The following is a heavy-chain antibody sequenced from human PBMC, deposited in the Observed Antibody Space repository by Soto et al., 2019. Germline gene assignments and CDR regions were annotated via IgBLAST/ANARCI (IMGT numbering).Heavy chain of an antibody. Sequence: QVQLVQSGAEVKKPGASVKVSCKTSGYTFAAFFIHCIRQAPGQGLEWMGWINPTSGATVSAQQFQDMVTMTRDTSISTAYMALRGLKSDDTAVYYCTRDPDYGDYWGYVFDYWGPGAPVSVSS. D-gene: IGHD4-17*01. V-gene: IGHV1-2*02. CDR2: INPTSGAT. J-gene: IGHJ4*02. CDR3: TRDPDYGDYWGYVFDY. CDR1: GYTFAAFF.